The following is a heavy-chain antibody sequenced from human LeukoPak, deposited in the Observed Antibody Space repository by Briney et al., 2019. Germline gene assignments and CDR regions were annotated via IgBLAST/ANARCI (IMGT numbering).Heavy chain of an antibody. Sequence: ETLSLTCTVSGGSLSSRSHYWGWIRQPPGQGLEWIGSLSNSGNTYYNPSLKSRVTISVDTSKNEFSLKLSSVTAADTAVYYCVRWTAGTTEDSWGQGTLVTVSS. V-gene: IGHV4-39*01. CDR3: VRWTAGTTEDS. J-gene: IGHJ4*02. CDR1: GGSLSSRSHY. D-gene: IGHD1-1*01. CDR2: LSNSGNT.